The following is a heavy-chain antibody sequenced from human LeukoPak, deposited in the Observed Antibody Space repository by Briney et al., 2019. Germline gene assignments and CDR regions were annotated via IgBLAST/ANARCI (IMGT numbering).Heavy chain of an antibody. CDR3: ARGRQDVNMILVVMAGVSYYLDV. J-gene: IGHJ6*03. CDR2: MSPSGSS. CDR1: GGSFSDYY. Sequence: SETLSLTCAVYGGSFSDYYWTWIRQTPGKGLEWIGEMSPSGSSNYNPSLKSRVTISVDTSKNQFSLKVRSVTAADTAVYYCARGRQDVNMILVVMAGVSYYLDVWSKGTTVTVS. V-gene: IGHV4-34*01. D-gene: IGHD3-22*01.